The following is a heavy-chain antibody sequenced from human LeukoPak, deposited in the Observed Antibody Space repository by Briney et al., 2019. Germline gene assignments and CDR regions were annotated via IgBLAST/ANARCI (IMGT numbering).Heavy chain of an antibody. CDR2: IQQDGSQK. CDR3: ARASNPWLQLS. D-gene: IGHD5-24*01. V-gene: IGHV3-7*05. CDR1: GFTFSNYW. J-gene: IGHJ4*02. Sequence: GGSLRLSCAAPGFTFSNYWMIWVRQAPGKGLEWVANIQQDGSQKRYADSVRGRFTLSRDNAQTSLYLHMNSLRAEDTAVYYCARASNPWLQLSWGQGTLVTVSS.